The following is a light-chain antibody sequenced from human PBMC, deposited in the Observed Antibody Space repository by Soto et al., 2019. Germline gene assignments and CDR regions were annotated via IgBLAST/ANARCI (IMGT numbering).Light chain of an antibody. V-gene: IGLV2-14*01. CDR3: SSYTSSSPYV. CDR2: EVS. J-gene: IGLJ1*01. Sequence: QSALTQPASVSGSPGQSITISCSATSSDVGGYVYVSWYQHHPGKAPKLMIYEVSNRPSGVSNRFSGSKSGNTASLTISGLQAEDEADYYCSSYTSSSPYVFGTGTKLTVL. CDR1: SSDVGGYVY.